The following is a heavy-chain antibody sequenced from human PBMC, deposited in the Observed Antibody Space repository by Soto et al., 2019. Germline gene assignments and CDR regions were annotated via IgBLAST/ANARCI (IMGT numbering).Heavy chain of an antibody. V-gene: IGHV4-61*01. CDR3: ARDGVVGAAGMSYYYYYGMDV. J-gene: IGHJ6*02. CDR2: TYYSGSN. CDR1: GGSVSGGSYY. Sequence: SETLSLTCTVSGGSVSGGSYYWSWLRQPQGKGLEWIGYTYYSGSNNYNPSLKSRVTISVYTSKSQLSLRLSPVTAADTAVYYCARDGVVGAAGMSYYYYYGMDVWGQGTTVTVSS. D-gene: IGHD1-26*01.